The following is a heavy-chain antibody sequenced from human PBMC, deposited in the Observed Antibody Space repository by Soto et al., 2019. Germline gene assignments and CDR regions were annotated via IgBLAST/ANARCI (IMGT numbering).Heavy chain of an antibody. J-gene: IGHJ4*02. V-gene: IGHV3-30*18. Sequence: GPRRLSCAASGLTFSSYGMHWVRQATGKGLEWVAVISYDGSNKYYADSVKGRFTISRDNSKNTLYLQMNSLRAEDTAVYYCAKDNSIAARPGYFDYWGQGTLVTVSS. CDR2: ISYDGSNK. CDR1: GLTFSSYG. D-gene: IGHD6-6*01. CDR3: AKDNSIAARPGYFDY.